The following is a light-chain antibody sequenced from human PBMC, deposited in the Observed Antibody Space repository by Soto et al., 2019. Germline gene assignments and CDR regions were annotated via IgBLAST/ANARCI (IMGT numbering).Light chain of an antibody. J-gene: IGLJ1*01. CDR1: SSNIGAGYD. Sequence: QSVLTQPLSVSGAPGQRVTISCTGSSSNIGAGYDVHWYQQLPGTAPKLLIYGNSNRPSGVPDRFSGSKSGTSASLAITGLQAEDEADYYCQSYDSSLSGYVFGTGTKV. V-gene: IGLV1-40*01. CDR2: GNS. CDR3: QSYDSSLSGYV.